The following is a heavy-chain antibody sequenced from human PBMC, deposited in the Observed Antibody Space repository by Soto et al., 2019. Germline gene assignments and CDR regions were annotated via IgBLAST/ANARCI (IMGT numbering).Heavy chain of an antibody. CDR2: SRNKANSYTT. Sequence: GGSLRLSCAASGFTFSDHHLDWVRQAPGKGLEWIGRSRNKANSYTTEYAASVKGRFTISRDDSKNSLFLQMNSLKSEDTAVYYCARAAQSSSGWYEYFWFDPWGQGTLVTVSS. CDR3: ARAAQSSSGWYEYFWFDP. CDR1: GFTFSDHH. J-gene: IGHJ5*02. D-gene: IGHD6-19*01. V-gene: IGHV3-72*01.